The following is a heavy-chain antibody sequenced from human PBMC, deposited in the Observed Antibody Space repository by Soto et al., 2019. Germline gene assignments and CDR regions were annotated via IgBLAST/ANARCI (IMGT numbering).Heavy chain of an antibody. Sequence: QLQLQESGPGLVKPSETLSLTCTVSGGSISSSHNFWGWIRQPPGKGLEWIGSIYYSGSTYYNPSLKSRLTISVDTSKNQFSLKLSSVTAADTAVYYCAARELVGSSWFYFDYWGQGTLVTVSS. D-gene: IGHD6-13*01. CDR2: IYYSGST. J-gene: IGHJ4*02. CDR1: GGSISSSHNF. V-gene: IGHV4-39*01. CDR3: AARELVGSSWFYFDY.